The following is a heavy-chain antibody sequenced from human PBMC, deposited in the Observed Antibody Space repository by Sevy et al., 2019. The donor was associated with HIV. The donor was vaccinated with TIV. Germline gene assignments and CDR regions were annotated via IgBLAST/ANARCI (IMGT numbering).Heavy chain of an antibody. D-gene: IGHD3-16*02. J-gene: IGHJ4*02. V-gene: IGHV3-30-3*01. Sequence: GVSLRLSCAASGFPFTTYAVHWVRQAPGKGLEWLAVISFNAGNKFYADSVRGQFTISRDNSENTMYLQMNSLRVEDTTMYYCARDVSGGERLGQLSAYFDYWGQGTLVTVSS. CDR2: ISFNAGNK. CDR3: ARDVSGGERLGQLSAYFDY. CDR1: GFPFTTYA.